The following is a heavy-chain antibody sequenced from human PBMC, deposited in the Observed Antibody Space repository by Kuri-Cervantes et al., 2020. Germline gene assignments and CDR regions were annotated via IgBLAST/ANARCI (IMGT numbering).Heavy chain of an antibody. V-gene: IGHV3-21*01. J-gene: IGHJ4*02. D-gene: IGHD3-22*01. CDR3: ARLSYYDSSGTW. CDR1: GFTFSSYS. CDR2: ISSSSSYI. Sequence: GESLKISCAASGFTFSSYSMNWVRQAPGKGLEWVSSISSSSSYIYYADSVKGRFTIPRDNAKNSLYLQMNSLRAEDTAVYYCARLSYYDSSGTWWGQGTLVTVSS.